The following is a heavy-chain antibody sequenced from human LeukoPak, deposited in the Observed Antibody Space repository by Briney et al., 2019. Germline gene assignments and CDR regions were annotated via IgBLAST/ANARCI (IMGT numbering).Heavy chain of an antibody. V-gene: IGHV3-11*04. CDR3: ARATLGGNGYYFDY. Sequence: PGGSLRLSCAASGFTFSDYYMSWIRQAPGKGLEWVSYISRSGSTIYYADSVKGPFTIPRDNAKNSLYLQMNSLRAEDTGVYYCARATLGGNGYYFDYWGQGTLVTVSS. CDR2: ISRSGSTI. J-gene: IGHJ4*02. CDR1: GFTFSDYY. D-gene: IGHD3-10*01.